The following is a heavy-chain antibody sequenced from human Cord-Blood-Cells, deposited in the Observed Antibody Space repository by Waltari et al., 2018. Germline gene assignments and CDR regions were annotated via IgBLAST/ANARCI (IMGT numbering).Heavy chain of an antibody. CDR1: GGPIRSSSYS. Sequence: QLQLQESGPGLVKPSATLSLPCTVSGGPIRSSSYSWGWLRQPPGKGLEWMGSIYYSGSTYYNPSLKSRVTISVDTSKNQFSLKLSSVTAADTAVYYCARHIRFLEWLGMNFDYWGQGTLVTVSS. J-gene: IGHJ4*02. CDR2: IYYSGST. CDR3: ARHIRFLEWLGMNFDY. V-gene: IGHV4-39*01. D-gene: IGHD3-3*01.